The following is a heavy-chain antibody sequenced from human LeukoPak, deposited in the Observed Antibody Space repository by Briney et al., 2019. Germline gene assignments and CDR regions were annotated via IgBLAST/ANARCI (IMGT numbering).Heavy chain of an antibody. D-gene: IGHD1-1*01. CDR3: ARERSGTSSWFDP. J-gene: IGHJ5*02. V-gene: IGHV4-30-4*08. CDR1: GGSISSGDYY. CDR2: IYYSGST. Sequence: SETLSLTCTVSGGSISSGDYYWSWIRQPPGKGLEWIGYIYYSGSTYYNPSLKSRVTISVDTSKNQFSLKLSSVTAADTAVYYCARERSGTSSWFDPWGQGTLVTVSS.